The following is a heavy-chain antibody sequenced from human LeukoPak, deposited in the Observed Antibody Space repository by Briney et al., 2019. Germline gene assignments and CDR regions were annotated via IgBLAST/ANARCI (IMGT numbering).Heavy chain of an antibody. CDR3: ARDHFDFWSGYSATYFDY. V-gene: IGHV1-2*02. CDR2: INPNSGGT. D-gene: IGHD3-3*01. Sequence: GASVTVSYKASGYTFTGYYMHWVRQAPGQGLEWMGWINPNSGGTNYAQKFQGRVTMTRDPSISTAYMELSRLSSDDTAVYYCARDHFDFWSGYSATYFDYWGQGTLVTVSS. CDR1: GYTFTGYY. J-gene: IGHJ4*02.